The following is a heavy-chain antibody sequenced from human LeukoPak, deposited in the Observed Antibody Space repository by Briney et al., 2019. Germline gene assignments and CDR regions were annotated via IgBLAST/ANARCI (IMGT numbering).Heavy chain of an antibody. CDR2: INHSGST. CDR3: ARLRWLHQTYYFDY. V-gene: IGHV4-34*01. CDR1: GGSFSDYY. D-gene: IGHD5-24*01. J-gene: IGHJ4*02. Sequence: PSETLSLTCAVYGGSFSDYYWSWIRQPPGKGLEWIGEINHSGSTNYNPSLKSRVTISIGTSKKQFSLKLSSVTAADTAVYYCARLRWLHQTYYFDYWGQGTLVTVSS.